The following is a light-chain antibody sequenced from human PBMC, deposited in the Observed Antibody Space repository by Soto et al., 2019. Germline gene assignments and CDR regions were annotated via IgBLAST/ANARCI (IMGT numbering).Light chain of an antibody. CDR1: TGAVTSGYY. CDR3: LLYYGGQLGV. CDR2: STN. Sequence: QAVVNQEPSLTVSPGGTVTLTCASSTGAVTSGYYPNWFQQKPGQAPRALIYSTNNKYSWTPARFSGSLLGGKAALTLSGVQPEDEADYYCLLYYGGQLGVFGGGTKLTVL. V-gene: IGLV7-43*01. J-gene: IGLJ2*01.